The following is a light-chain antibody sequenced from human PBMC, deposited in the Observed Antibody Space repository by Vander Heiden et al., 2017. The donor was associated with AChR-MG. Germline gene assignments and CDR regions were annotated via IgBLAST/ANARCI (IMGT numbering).Light chain of an antibody. Sequence: DIQMTQSPSSLSASIGDRVTISCRASQSISSYVNWYQQRPGKAPKPRINAASLLQRGVPSRFSGSGYGTHFTLTISSLQSEDFAIYYCQQSDSTPYTFGQGTKLEIK. CDR3: QQSDSTPYT. J-gene: IGKJ2*01. V-gene: IGKV1-39*01. CDR2: AAS. CDR1: QSISSY.